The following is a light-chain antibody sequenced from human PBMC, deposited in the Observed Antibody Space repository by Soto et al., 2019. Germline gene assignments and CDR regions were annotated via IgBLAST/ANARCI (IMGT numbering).Light chain of an antibody. CDR3: QQRTTWPPPT. CDR1: QSVSSY. J-gene: IGKJ4*01. Sequence: VVLTQSPATLSLSPGERATLSCRASQSVSSYLAWYQQKPGQAPRLLIYDASKRGTGIPARFSGSGSGTEFPPPITSLGPEDSEVYYCQQRTTWPPPTFGGGPKVEIK. V-gene: IGKV3-11*01. CDR2: DAS.